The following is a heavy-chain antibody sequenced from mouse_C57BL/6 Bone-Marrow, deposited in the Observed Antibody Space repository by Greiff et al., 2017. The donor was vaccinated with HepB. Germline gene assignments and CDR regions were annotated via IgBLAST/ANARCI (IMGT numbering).Heavy chain of an antibody. V-gene: IGHV5-9*01. D-gene: IGHD2-3*01. Sequence: DVKLQESGGGLVKPGGSLKLSCAASGFTFSSYTMSWVRQTPEKRLEWVATISGGGGNTYYPDSVKGRFTISRDNAKNTLYLQMSSLRSEDTALYYCARQGSPYDGYYDYAMDYWGQGTSVTVSS. CDR3: ARQGSPYDGYYDYAMDY. J-gene: IGHJ4*01. CDR1: GFTFSSYT. CDR2: ISGGGGNT.